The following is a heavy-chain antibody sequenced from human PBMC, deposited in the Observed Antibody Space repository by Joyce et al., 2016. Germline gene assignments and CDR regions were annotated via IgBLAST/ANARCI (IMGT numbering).Heavy chain of an antibody. Sequence: EVRLVQSRAEVKKPGEFLKISCQGSGYSFNDYWIGWVRQTPEKGLEGMGLIYPDNSDTKYSPSFQGQVTISADRSRGAAYLQWSRLKASDTAIYYCARKQKSGPVDYWGQGTLVSVSS. J-gene: IGHJ4*02. CDR3: ARKQKSGPVDY. CDR2: IYPDNSDT. V-gene: IGHV5-51*01. D-gene: IGHD3-3*01. CDR1: GYSFNDYW.